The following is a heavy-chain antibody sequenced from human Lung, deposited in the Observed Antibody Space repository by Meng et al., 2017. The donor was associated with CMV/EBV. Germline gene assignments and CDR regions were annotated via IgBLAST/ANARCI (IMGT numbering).Heavy chain of an antibody. CDR3: AREGGCSSTSCYYYYGMDV. D-gene: IGHD2-2*01. Sequence: KISCKASGGTFSSYAISWVRQAPGQGLEWMGGIIPIFGTANYAQKFQGRVTITTDESTSTAYMELSSLRSEDTAVYYCAREGGCSSTSCYYYYGMDVXGQGXTVTVSS. CDR2: IIPIFGTA. CDR1: GGTFSSYA. V-gene: IGHV1-69*05. J-gene: IGHJ6*02.